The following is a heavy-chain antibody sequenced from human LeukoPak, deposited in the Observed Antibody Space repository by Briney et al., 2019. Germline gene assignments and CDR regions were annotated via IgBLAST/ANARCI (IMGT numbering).Heavy chain of an antibody. Sequence: ASVKVSCKASGYTFTSYDINWVRQAPGQGLEWMGWISAYNGNTNYAQKLQGRVTMTTDTSTSTAYMELRSLRSDDTAVYYCASDQEDNYYDIWGQGTMVTVSS. J-gene: IGHJ3*02. CDR3: ASDQEDNYYDI. V-gene: IGHV1-18*01. D-gene: IGHD3-10*01. CDR1: GYTFTSYD. CDR2: ISAYNGNT.